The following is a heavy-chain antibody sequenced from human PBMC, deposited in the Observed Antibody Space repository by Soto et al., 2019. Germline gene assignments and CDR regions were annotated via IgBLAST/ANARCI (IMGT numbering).Heavy chain of an antibody. V-gene: IGHV4-39*01. D-gene: IGHD4-17*01. CDR3: ARRYGPGFDY. J-gene: IGHJ4*02. CDR1: GGSISSSSYY. CDR2: IYYSGNT. Sequence: SETLSLTCTVSGGSISSSSYYWGWIRQPPGKGLEWIGSIYYSGNTYYNPSLKSRVTISVDTAKNQFSLKLSSVTAADTAVYYCARRYGPGFDYCGQGTLVTVSS.